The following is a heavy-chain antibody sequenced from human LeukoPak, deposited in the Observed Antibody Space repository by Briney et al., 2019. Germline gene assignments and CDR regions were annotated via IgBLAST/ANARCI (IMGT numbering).Heavy chain of an antibody. CDR1: GGSISSYY. Sequence: SETLSLTCTVSGGSISSYYWSWIRQPPGKGLEWIGYIYYSGSTNYNPSLKSRVTTSVDTSKNQFSLKLSSVAAADTAVYYCGRHGANTAAMVPITSTDFDYWGQGTLVTVSS. V-gene: IGHV4-59*08. J-gene: IGHJ4*02. D-gene: IGHD5-18*01. CDR2: IYYSGST. CDR3: GRHGANTAAMVPITSTDFDY.